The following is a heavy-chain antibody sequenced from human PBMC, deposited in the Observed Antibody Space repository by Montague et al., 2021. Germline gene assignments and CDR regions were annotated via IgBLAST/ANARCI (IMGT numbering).Heavy chain of an antibody. J-gene: IGHJ3*02. Sequence: SLRLSCAASGFSFSSYWMHWVRQAPGKGLLWVSRITLDGSSTTFADSVKGRFTTSRDNAKATLYLQMNSLRVGDTAVYYCARNLASAAPGAFDIWGQGTMVPVSS. V-gene: IGHV3-74*01. CDR2: ITLDGSST. CDR3: ARNLASAAPGAFDI. CDR1: GFSFSSYW. D-gene: IGHD6-13*01.